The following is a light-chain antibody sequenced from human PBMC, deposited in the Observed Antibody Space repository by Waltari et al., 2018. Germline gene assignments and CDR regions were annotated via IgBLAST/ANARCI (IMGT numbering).Light chain of an antibody. CDR3: HLYGSART. J-gene: IGKJ4*01. CDR1: QIVSNNY. V-gene: IGKV3-20*01. Sequence: NVLTQSPGTLSSSPGELATLSCRASQIVSNNYLAWYQQQPGQAPRLLISGVSSRATGIPDRFSGSGSGTDFTLTISRLEPEDSAVYFCHLYGSARTFGGGTKVEIK. CDR2: GVS.